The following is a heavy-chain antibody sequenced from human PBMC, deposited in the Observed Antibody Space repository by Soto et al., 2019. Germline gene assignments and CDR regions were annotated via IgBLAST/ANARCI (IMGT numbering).Heavy chain of an antibody. CDR3: ARGRYCISTSCYPDWFDP. J-gene: IGHJ5*02. CDR1: GYTFTSYD. Sequence: QVQLVQSGAEVKKPGASVKVSCKASGYTFTSYDINWVRQPTGQGLEWMGWMNPNSGNTGYAQKFQGRVTMTRNTSISTAYMELSSLRSEDTAVYYCARGRYCISTSCYPDWFDPWGQGTLVTVSS. CDR2: MNPNSGNT. V-gene: IGHV1-8*01. D-gene: IGHD2-2*01.